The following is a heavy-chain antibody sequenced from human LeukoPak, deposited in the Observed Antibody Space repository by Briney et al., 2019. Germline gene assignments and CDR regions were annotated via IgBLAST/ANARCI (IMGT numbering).Heavy chain of an antibody. D-gene: IGHD3-3*01. V-gene: IGHV4-30-4*08. Sequence: PSQTLSLTCTVSGGSISSGDYYWSWIRQPPGKGLEWIGYIYYSGSTYYNPSLKSRVTISVDTSKNQFSLKLSSVTAADTAVYYCAREIFGVVIAGGPYYYYYMDAWGKGTTVTVSS. CDR2: IYYSGST. CDR3: AREIFGVVIAGGPYYYYYMDA. CDR1: GGSISSGDYY. J-gene: IGHJ6*03.